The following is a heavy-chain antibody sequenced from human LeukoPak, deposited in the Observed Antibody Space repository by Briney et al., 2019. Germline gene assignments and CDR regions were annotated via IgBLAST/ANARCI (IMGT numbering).Heavy chain of an antibody. D-gene: IGHD2-21*02. CDR1: GYTFTSYG. Sequence: ASVKVSCKASGYTFTSYGISWVRQAPGQGLEWMGWISAYSGDTNYAQKFQGRATMTTDTSTSTAYMELRSLSSDDTAVYYCARGGTAIPSDFRFDPWGQGTLVTVSS. CDR3: ARGGTAIPSDFRFDP. J-gene: IGHJ5*02. V-gene: IGHV1-18*01. CDR2: ISAYSGDT.